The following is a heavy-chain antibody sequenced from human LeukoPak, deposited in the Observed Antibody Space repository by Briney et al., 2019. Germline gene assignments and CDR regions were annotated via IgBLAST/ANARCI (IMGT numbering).Heavy chain of an antibody. J-gene: IGHJ3*01. D-gene: IGHD6-19*01. Sequence: PSETLSLTCTVSDASISTYYWNWMPQPPGKGLEWIAYTSYSGITKYNPSLNGRATISIDTSRNQLSLRLTSVTPADTALYYCARGFSTTVAGAADNWGQGTMVTVSS. CDR1: DASISTYY. V-gene: IGHV4-59*01. CDR3: ARGFSTTVAGAADN. CDR2: TSYSGIT.